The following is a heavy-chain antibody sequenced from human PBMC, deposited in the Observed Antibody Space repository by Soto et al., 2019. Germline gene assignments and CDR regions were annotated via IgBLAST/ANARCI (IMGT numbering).Heavy chain of an antibody. CDR2: IKQDGSEK. CDR1: GFTFSSYW. Sequence: EVQLVESGGGLVQPGGSLRLSCAASGFTFSSYWMSWVRQAPGKGLEWVANIKQDGSEKYYVDSVKGRFTISRDNAKNSLYLQMNSLRAEDTAVYYCARGEGAVVAAMYYFDYWGQGTLVTVSS. D-gene: IGHD2-15*01. CDR3: ARGEGAVVAAMYYFDY. J-gene: IGHJ4*02. V-gene: IGHV3-7*04.